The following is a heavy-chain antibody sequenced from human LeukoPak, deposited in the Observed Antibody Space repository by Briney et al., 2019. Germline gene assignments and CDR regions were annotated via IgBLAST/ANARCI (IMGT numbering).Heavy chain of an antibody. CDR1: DYSISSGYY. CDR2: ISHSGST. J-gene: IGHJ4*02. Sequence: TSETLSLTCIASDYSISSGYYWGWIRQPPGKGLEWIGSISHSGSTYYNPSLKSRVTISLDTSKNQFSLKLRSVTAADTAFYYCTREGDVVGATIDSWGQGTLVTVSS. CDR3: TREGDVVGATIDS. D-gene: IGHD1-26*01. V-gene: IGHV4-38-2*02.